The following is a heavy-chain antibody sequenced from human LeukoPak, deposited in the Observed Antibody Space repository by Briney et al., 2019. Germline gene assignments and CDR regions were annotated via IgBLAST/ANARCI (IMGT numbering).Heavy chain of an antibody. CDR3: ARGGYGDYESGYFDY. D-gene: IGHD4-17*01. Sequence: GGSLRLSCAASGFTFSSYTMNWVRQAPGKGLGWVSSITSSSSYIYYADSVKGRFTISRDNAKNSLYLQMKSLRAEDTAVYYCARGGYGDYESGYFDYWGQGTLVTVSS. CDR1: GFTFSSYT. J-gene: IGHJ4*02. CDR2: ITSSSSYI. V-gene: IGHV3-21*01.